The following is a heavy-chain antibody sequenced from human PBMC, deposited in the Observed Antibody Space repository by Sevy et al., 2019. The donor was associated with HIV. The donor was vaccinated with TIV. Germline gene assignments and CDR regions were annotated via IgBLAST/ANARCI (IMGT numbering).Heavy chain of an antibody. CDR1: GFTFSNYA. V-gene: IGHV3-23*01. CDR3: ARKYDSSGYFDY. J-gene: IGHJ4*02. Sequence: GGSLRLSCAASGFTFSNYAMNWVRQAPGKGLEWVSGISGSGGSGDKTNYADSMKGRFTITRDDSKNSLYLQLNVLRAEDTAIYYCARKYDSSGYFDYWGQGTLVTVSS. CDR2: ISGSGGSGDKT. D-gene: IGHD3-22*01.